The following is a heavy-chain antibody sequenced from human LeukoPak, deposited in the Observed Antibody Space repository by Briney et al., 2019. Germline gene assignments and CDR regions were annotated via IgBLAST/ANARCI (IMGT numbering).Heavy chain of an antibody. J-gene: IGHJ5*02. D-gene: IGHD3-10*01. V-gene: IGHV4-39*01. CDR2: IYDSGST. CDR3: ARHYGP. CDR1: GGSIRSSYYY. Sequence: SETLSLTCTVYGGSIRSSYYYWGWIRQPPGKGLEWIGSIYDSGSTYYNPSLKSPVTISVDTTKNKFTLRLNSATAADTAVYYCARHYGPWGQGTLVTVSS.